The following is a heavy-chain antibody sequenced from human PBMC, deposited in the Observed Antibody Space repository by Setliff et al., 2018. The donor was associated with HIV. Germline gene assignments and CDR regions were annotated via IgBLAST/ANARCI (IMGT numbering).Heavy chain of an antibody. Sequence: PSETLSLTCTVSGGSISSGSYYWSWIRQPAGKGLEWIGRFYTSGSTNYNPSLKSRVTMSVDTSKNQFSLKVRYVTAADTAIYYCAREIWGQVAHVPYGMDVWGQGATVTVSS. CDR1: GGSISSGSYY. V-gene: IGHV4-61*02. CDR3: AREIWGQVAHVPYGMDV. CDR2: FYTSGST. J-gene: IGHJ6*02. D-gene: IGHD5-12*01.